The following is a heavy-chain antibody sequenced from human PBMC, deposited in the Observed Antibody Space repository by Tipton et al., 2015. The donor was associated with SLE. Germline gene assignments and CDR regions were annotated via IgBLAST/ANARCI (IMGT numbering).Heavy chain of an antibody. D-gene: IGHD6-13*01. CDR1: GFTFSSYS. Sequence: SLRLSCAASGFTFSSYSMNWVRQAPGKGLEWVSPISSSSSYIYYADSVKGRFTISRDNAKNSLYLQMNSLRAEDTAVYYCARDRSSSSIPPGWCFDLWGRGTLVTVSS. V-gene: IGHV3-21*03. CDR3: ARDRSSSSIPPGWCFDL. CDR2: ISSSSSYI. J-gene: IGHJ2*01.